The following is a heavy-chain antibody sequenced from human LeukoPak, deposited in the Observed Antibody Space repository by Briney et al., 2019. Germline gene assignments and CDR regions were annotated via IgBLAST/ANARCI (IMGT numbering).Heavy chain of an antibody. V-gene: IGHV1-2*02. J-gene: IGHJ4*02. D-gene: IGHD5-12*01. CDR3: ASVTLSAYDGDY. Sequence: GGSLRLSCAASGFTFSRYGMHWVRQAPGQGLEWMGWINPKSGGTNYAQKFQGRVTMTRDTSISTAYMELSRLRSDDTAVYYCASVTLSAYDGDYRGQGTLVTVSS. CDR1: GFTFSRYG. CDR2: INPKSGGT.